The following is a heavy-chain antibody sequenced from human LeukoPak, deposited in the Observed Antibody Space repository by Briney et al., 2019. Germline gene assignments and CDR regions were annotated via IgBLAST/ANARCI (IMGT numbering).Heavy chain of an antibody. Sequence: ASVKVSCKASGYTFSSYGISWVRQAPGQGLEWMGWISAYNGNTNYAQKLQGRVTMTTDTSTSTAYMELRSLRSEDTAVYYCAREWWSPQAFDYWGQGTLVTVSS. D-gene: IGHD2-15*01. CDR2: ISAYNGNT. J-gene: IGHJ4*02. CDR3: AREWWSPQAFDY. CDR1: GYTFSSYG. V-gene: IGHV1-18*01.